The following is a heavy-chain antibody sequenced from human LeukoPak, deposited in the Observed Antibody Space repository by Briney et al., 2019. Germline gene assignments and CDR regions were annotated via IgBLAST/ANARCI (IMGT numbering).Heavy chain of an antibody. CDR1: GGSIRGYY. CDR2: IYSSGST. J-gene: IGHJ6*03. V-gene: IGHV4-59*08. Sequence: PSETLSLTCNVSGGSIRGYYWSWIRQPPGKGLEWIGYIYSSGSTYYNPSLKSRVTISVDTSKNQFSLKLSSVTAADTAVYYCARADYSSTWSHDYYYMDVWGKGTTVTVSS. D-gene: IGHD6-13*01. CDR3: ARADYSSTWSHDYYYMDV.